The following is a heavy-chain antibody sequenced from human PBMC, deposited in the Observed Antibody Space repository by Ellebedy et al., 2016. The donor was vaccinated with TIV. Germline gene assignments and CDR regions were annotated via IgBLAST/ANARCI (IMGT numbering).Heavy chain of an antibody. Sequence: GESLKISCAASGFTFSSYAMNWVHQAPGKGLEWVSGIGLSDTSTYYSDSVKGRFTISRDNSKNTIYLQMNSLRDEDTAVYYCTSPAVGHTTGCCRYYFDYWGLGTLVTVSS. D-gene: IGHD2-15*01. J-gene: IGHJ4*02. CDR2: IGLSDTST. V-gene: IGHV3-23*01. CDR1: GFTFSSYA. CDR3: TSPAVGHTTGCCRYYFDY.